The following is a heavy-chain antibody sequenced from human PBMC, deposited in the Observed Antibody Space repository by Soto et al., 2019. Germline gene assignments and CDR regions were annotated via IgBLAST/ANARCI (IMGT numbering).Heavy chain of an antibody. D-gene: IGHD1-26*01. Sequence: GGSLRLSCAASGFTFSSYAMSWVRQAPGKGLEWVSAISGRGDSTYYADSVKGRFTISRDNSKNTLYLQMNSLRAEDTAVYYCAKTIPEGGSYYDYYYYGVDVWGQGTTVTVSS. J-gene: IGHJ6*02. CDR1: GFTFSSYA. CDR3: AKTIPEGGSYYDYYYYGVDV. CDR2: ISGRGDST. V-gene: IGHV3-23*01.